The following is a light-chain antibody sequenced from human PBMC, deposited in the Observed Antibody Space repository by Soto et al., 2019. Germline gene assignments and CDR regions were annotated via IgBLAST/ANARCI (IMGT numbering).Light chain of an antibody. V-gene: IGKV1-33*01. Sequence: DLQMTQSPSSLSAFVGDRVTITCQASQDISNYLNWYQQKSGKAPKLLIYGASNLETGVPSRFSGSGSGTTFIFTITSLQPEDIATYYCQQYDSLPRTFGPGTKVDIK. CDR1: QDISNY. J-gene: IGKJ3*01. CDR3: QQYDSLPRT. CDR2: GAS.